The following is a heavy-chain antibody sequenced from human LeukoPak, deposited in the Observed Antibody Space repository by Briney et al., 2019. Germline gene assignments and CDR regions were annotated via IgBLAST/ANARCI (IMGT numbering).Heavy chain of an antibody. J-gene: IGHJ4*02. CDR1: GGSISSSSYY. Sequence: PSETLSLTCTVSGGSISSSSYYWGWIRQPPGKGLQWFGSIYYSVSTYYDPSLKSRVTICVDTSKTQYSLKLSSVTAAVTAVYYCARKYCSSTSCYYAYWGQGTLVTVSS. CDR3: ARKYCSSTSCYYAY. D-gene: IGHD2-2*01. CDR2: IYYSVST. V-gene: IGHV4-39*01.